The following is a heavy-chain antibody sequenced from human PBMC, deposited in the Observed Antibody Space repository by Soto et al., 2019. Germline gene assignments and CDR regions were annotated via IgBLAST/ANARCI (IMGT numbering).Heavy chain of an antibody. V-gene: IGHV4-34*01. CDR2: INHSGST. J-gene: IGHJ5*02. CDR3: ASDTSGYDFYWFDP. Sequence: PSETLSLTCAVYGGSFSGYYWSWIRQPPGKGLEWIGEINHSGSTNYNPSLKSRVTISVDTSKNQFSLKLSSVTAADTAVYYCASDTSGYDFYWFDPWGQGTLVTVSS. D-gene: IGHD5-12*01. CDR1: GGSFSGYY.